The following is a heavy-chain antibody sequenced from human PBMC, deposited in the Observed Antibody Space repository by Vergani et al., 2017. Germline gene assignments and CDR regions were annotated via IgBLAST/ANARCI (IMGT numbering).Heavy chain of an antibody. V-gene: IGHV4-34*01. CDR1: GGSFSGYY. J-gene: IGHJ3*02. CDR3: AKGLLLDRNAFDI. Sequence: QVQLQQWGAGLLKPSETLSLTCAVYGGSFSGYYWSWIRQPPGKGLEWIGEINHSGSTNYNPSLKSRVTISVDTSKNHFSLKLISVTAAETAVYYCAKGLLLDRNAFDIWGQGTMVTVSS. D-gene: IGHD3-22*01. CDR2: INHSGST.